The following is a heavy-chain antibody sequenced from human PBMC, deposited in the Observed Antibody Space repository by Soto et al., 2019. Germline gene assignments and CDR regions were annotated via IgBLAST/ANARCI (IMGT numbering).Heavy chain of an antibody. CDR1: GFSLSTTGMC. CDR3: SRAVGGFTYGYPDY. V-gene: IGHV2-70*01. D-gene: IGHD5-18*01. CDR2: IDWADDK. J-gene: IGHJ4*02. Sequence: SGPTLVNPTQTLTLTCTFSGFSLSTTGMCVSWIRQPPGKALERLALIDWADDKYYSTSLKTRLTISKDTSKNQVVLTMTNVEPVDTATYFCSRAVGGFTYGYPDYWGQGTLVTVSS.